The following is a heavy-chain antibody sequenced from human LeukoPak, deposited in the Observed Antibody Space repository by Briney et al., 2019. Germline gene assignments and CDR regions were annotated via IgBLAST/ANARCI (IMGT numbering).Heavy chain of an antibody. CDR2: IYSGSST. J-gene: IGHJ4*02. Sequence: GSLRLSCAASGFSLDDYAMYWVRQAPGKGLEWVSVIYSGSSTYYADSVKGRFTISRDNSKNTLYLQMNSLRAEDTAVYYCARDTGSGHLDYWGQGTLVTVSS. CDR3: ARDTGSGHLDY. D-gene: IGHD3-10*01. CDR1: GFSLDDYA. V-gene: IGHV3-53*01.